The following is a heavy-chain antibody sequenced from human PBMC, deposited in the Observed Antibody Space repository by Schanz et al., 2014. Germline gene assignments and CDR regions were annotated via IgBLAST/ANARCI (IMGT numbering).Heavy chain of an antibody. CDR1: GYTFTRSG. V-gene: IGHV1-18*01. CDR2: IGGSDGNT. Sequence: QVQLVQSGAEVKKLGASVKVSCKASGYTFTRSGISWVRQAPGQGLEWMGWIGGSDGNTNFAQKFQGRVTMTTDTSTSTVYMELRSLTSDDSAVYYCARDRDQWDGNYLDYWGQGTLVTVSS. CDR3: ARDRDQWDGNYLDY. D-gene: IGHD1-26*01. J-gene: IGHJ4*02.